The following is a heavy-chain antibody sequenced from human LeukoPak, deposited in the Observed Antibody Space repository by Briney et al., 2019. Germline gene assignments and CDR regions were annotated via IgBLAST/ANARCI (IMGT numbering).Heavy chain of an antibody. CDR2: IYYSGST. D-gene: IGHD1-26*01. CDR3: ATFHSGSYWGGYNWFDP. V-gene: IGHV4-39*01. Sequence: SSETLSLTCTVSGGSISSSSYYWGWIRQPPGKGLEWIGSIYYSGSTYYNPSLKSRVTISVDTSKNQFSLKLSSVTAADTAVYYCATFHSGSYWGGYNWFDPWGQGTLVTVSS. CDR1: GGSISSSSYY. J-gene: IGHJ5*02.